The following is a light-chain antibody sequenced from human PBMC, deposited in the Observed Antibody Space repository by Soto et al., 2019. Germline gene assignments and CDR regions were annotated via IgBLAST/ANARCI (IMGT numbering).Light chain of an antibody. CDR1: QSVSSSY. CDR2: GAS. CDR3: QQYGSFRT. Sequence: EIVLTQSPGTLSLSPGERATLSCRASQSVSSSYLAWYQQKPGQAPRLLTYGASSRATGIPDRFSGSGSGTDFTLTNSRLEPEDFAVYYCQQYGSFRTFGQGTKVDIK. V-gene: IGKV3-20*01. J-gene: IGKJ1*01.